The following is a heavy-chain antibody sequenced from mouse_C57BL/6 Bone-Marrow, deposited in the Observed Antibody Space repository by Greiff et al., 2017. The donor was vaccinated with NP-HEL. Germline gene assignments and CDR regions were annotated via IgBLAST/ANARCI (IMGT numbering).Heavy chain of an antibody. Sequence: VQLQQSGPELVKPGASVKISCKASGYAFSSSWMNWVKQRPGKGLEWIGRIYPGDGDTNYNGKFKGKATLTADKSSSTAYMQLSSLTSEDSAVYFCARSRPYYGSSHWYFDVWGTGTTVTVSS. CDR2: IYPGDGDT. V-gene: IGHV1-82*01. CDR1: GYAFSSSW. D-gene: IGHD1-1*01. J-gene: IGHJ1*03. CDR3: ARSRPYYGSSHWYFDV.